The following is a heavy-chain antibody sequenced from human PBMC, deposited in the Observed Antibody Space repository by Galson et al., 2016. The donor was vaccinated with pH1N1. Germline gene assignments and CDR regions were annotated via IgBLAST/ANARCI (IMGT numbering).Heavy chain of an antibody. V-gene: IGHV3-9*01. J-gene: IGHJ5*02. D-gene: IGHD2/OR15-2a*01. CDR1: GFTFDDYA. Sequence: SLRLSCAASGFTFDDYAIHWVRQAPGKGLEWVSGISWNSGSIAYADSAKGRLTISRDNAKNSLYLQMNSLRAEDTALYYCAKDSGHFYNWFDPWGQGALVTVSS. CDR2: ISWNSGSI. CDR3: AKDSGHFYNWFDP.